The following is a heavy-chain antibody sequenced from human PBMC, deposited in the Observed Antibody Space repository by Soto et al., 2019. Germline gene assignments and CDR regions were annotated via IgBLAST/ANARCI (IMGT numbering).Heavy chain of an antibody. V-gene: IGHV3-23*01. CDR2: ISGSGGST. CDR1: GFTFSSYA. Sequence: GGSLRLSCAASGFTFSSYAMSWVRQAPGKGLEWVSAISGSGGSTYYADSVKGRFTISRDNSKNTLYLQMNSLRAEDTAVYYCAKAGYDFWSGYSRFDYWGQGTLVTVSS. CDR3: AKAGYDFWSGYSRFDY. J-gene: IGHJ4*02. D-gene: IGHD3-3*01.